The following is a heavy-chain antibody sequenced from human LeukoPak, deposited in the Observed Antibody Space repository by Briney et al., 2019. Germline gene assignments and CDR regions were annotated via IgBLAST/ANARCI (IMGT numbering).Heavy chain of an antibody. CDR1: GFTFDDYA. Sequence: GGSLRLSCAASGFTFDDYAMHWVRQAPGKGLEWVSGISWNSGSIGYADSVKGRFTISRDNAKNSLYLQMNSLRAGDTALYYCAKDSDGSGSQYYFDYWGQGTLVTVSS. V-gene: IGHV3-9*01. CDR3: AKDSDGSGSQYYFDY. J-gene: IGHJ4*02. D-gene: IGHD3-10*01. CDR2: ISWNSGSI.